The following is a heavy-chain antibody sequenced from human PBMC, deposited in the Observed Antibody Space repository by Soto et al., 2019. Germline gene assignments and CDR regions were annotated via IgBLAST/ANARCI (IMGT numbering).Heavy chain of an antibody. CDR2: MNPNSGNG. Sequence: QVQLVQSGAEVKKPGASVKVSCQASGYAFSNNDLSWVRQGNGQGLEWMGWMNPNSGNGGYAQKVQGRVTMTRDTSTSTAYMELSILTSDDTAIYYCARMATSGTLNWFDPCGQGTLVTVSS. CDR3: ARMATSGTLNWFDP. V-gene: IGHV1-8*01. J-gene: IGHJ5*02. CDR1: GYAFSNND.